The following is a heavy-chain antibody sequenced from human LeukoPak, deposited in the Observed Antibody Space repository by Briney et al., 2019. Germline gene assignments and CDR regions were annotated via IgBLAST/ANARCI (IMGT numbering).Heavy chain of an antibody. CDR2: INPSGSST. V-gene: IGHV1-46*03. Sequence: ASVKASCKASGYTFTSYYMHWVRQAPGQGLEWMGTINPSGSSTSYAQKFQGRVTMTRDTSTSTVYMELSSLRSEDTAVYYCARDAHDYGDYWGQGTLFTVSS. CDR3: ARDAHDYGDY. J-gene: IGHJ4*02. CDR1: GYTFTSYY.